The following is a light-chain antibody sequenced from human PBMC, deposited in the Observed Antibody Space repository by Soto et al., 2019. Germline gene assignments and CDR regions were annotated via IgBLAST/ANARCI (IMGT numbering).Light chain of an antibody. CDR3: QLYGSSPPRT. CDR1: QSVSSSY. V-gene: IGKV3-20*01. J-gene: IGKJ1*01. Sequence: EIVLTQSPGTLSLSPGERATLSCRASQSVSSSYLCWYQQKPGQAPRLLIYGASSRATGIPDRFSGSGSGTDFTLTIARLEPEDFAVYYCQLYGSSPPRTFGQGTKVEIK. CDR2: GAS.